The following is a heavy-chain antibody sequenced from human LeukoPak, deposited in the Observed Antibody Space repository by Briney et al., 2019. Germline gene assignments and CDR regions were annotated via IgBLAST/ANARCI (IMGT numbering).Heavy chain of an antibody. CDR3: AKGSQIVGATDFDY. V-gene: IGHV3-23*01. Sequence: GGSLRLSCAASGFTFSVYAMTWVRQAPGKGLQWVSGISGSGGSTYYADFVKGRFTISRDNSKNTLYLQMNSLRVEDTALYYCAKGSQIVGATDFDYWGQGTLVTVSS. CDR2: ISGSGGST. D-gene: IGHD1-26*01. CDR1: GFTFSVYA. J-gene: IGHJ4*02.